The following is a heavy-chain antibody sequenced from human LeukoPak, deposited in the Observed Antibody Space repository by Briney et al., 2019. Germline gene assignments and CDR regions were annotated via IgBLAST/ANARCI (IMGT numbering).Heavy chain of an antibody. J-gene: IGHJ5*02. CDR2: IYYSGST. CDR3: ARTLRYWFDP. CDR1: GGSISSYY. Sequence: SETLSLTCTVSGGSISSYYWSWIRQPPGKGLEWIGYIYYSGSTNYNPSLKSRVTISVDTSKNQFSLKLSSVTAADTAAYYCARTLRYWFDPWGQGTLVTVSS. D-gene: IGHD1-14*01. V-gene: IGHV4-59*01.